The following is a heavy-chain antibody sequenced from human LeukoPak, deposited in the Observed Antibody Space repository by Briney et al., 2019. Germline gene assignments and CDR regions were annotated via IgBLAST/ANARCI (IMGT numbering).Heavy chain of an antibody. D-gene: IGHD3-10*01. CDR1: GGSISSYY. V-gene: IGHV4-59*01. J-gene: IGHJ5*02. CDR2: IYYSGST. CDR3: ARLWFGELFPVDP. Sequence: SETLSLTCTVSGGSISSYYWSWIRQPPGKGLEWIGYIYYSGSTNYNPSLKSRVTISVDTSKSQFSLKLSSVTAADTAVYYCARLWFGELFPVDPWGQGTLVTVSS.